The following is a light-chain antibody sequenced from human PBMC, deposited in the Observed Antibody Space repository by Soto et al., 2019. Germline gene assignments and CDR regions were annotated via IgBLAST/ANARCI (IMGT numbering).Light chain of an antibody. J-gene: IGKJ4*01. V-gene: IGKV1D-12*01. CDR2: AAS. CDR1: LGIRNL. CDR3: QQTDSFPLS. Sequence: DIPMTQCPSSLVGSXGDRVTICCRPSLGIRNLLAGYQQTPGIAPEVXXFAASSMQRGAPSRFSCRGSVTEFTPTIDSLQPEDFATYYGQQTDSFPLSFGGGTKVDIK.